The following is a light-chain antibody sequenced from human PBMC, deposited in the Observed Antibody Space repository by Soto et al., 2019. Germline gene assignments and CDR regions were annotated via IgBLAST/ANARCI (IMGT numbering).Light chain of an antibody. J-gene: IGKJ4*01. CDR3: QQYNKWPLT. V-gene: IGKV3-15*01. CDR1: QNVSRF. CDR2: DTS. Sequence: EIVLTQSPATLSLSPGEGATLSCRASQNVSRFLAWYQRRPGQAPRLLIYDTSTRATGIPARFSGSGSGTEFTLTISSLQSEDSAVYHCQQYNKWPLTFGGGTKVEIK.